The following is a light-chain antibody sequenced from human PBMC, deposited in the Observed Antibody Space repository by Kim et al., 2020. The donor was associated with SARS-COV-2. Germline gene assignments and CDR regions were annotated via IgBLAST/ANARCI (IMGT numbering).Light chain of an antibody. CDR2: EAS. V-gene: IGKV3-11*01. Sequence: EIVLTQSPATLSLSPGDRVTLSCRASQSVYNYLAWYQRKPGQVPRLLIYEASYRATGVPARFSGSGSGTDFTLTISSLEPEDFAVYFCRQRSDWPITFGQGTRLEIK. CDR1: QSVYNY. J-gene: IGKJ5*01. CDR3: RQRSDWPIT.